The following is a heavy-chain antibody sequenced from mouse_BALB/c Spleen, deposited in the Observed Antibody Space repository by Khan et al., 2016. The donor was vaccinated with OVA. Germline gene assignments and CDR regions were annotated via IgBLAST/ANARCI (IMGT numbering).Heavy chain of an antibody. J-gene: IGHJ2*01. Sequence: EVELVESGGGLVQPGGSRKLSCAASGFTFSNFGMHWVRQAPEQGLEWVAYINSGSTTVYYAATVWGRFTISRDNPKNAQFQQMTGLRSEDKAIYYCARWDYYDYDGFNYWGQGTAHTVAS. CDR2: INSGSTTV. CDR3: ARWDYYDYDGFNY. D-gene: IGHD2-4*01. CDR1: GFTFSNFG. V-gene: IGHV5-17*02.